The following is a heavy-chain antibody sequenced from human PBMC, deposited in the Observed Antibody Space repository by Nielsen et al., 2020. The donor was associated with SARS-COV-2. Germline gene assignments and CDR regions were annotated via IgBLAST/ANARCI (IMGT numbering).Heavy chain of an antibody. J-gene: IGHJ6*02. CDR1: GFRLSNFW. D-gene: IGHD2-8*01. Sequence: GESLKISCATTGFRLSNFWMTWVRQAPGKGLEWVANINHDGREKNYVYSVSGRFTISRDNINEAVYLHMNSLRAEDTALYYCAKGMDGMDVWGQGTTVTVSS. CDR3: AKGMDGMDV. V-gene: IGHV3-7*03. CDR2: INHDGREK.